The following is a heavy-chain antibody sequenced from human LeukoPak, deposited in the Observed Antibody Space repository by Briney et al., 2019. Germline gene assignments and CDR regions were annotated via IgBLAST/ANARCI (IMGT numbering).Heavy chain of an antibody. CDR2: IRGDGGDT. V-gene: IGHV3-74*01. Sequence: PGGSLRLSCAASRFSFSNSWMHWVRQTPGKGLEWVSSIRGDGGDTTYADSVKGRFTISRDNAKNTLYLQMNSLRAEDTALYHCARARDPLGGFDAFDIWGQGTMVTVSS. D-gene: IGHD3-10*01. J-gene: IGHJ3*02. CDR3: ARARDPLGGFDAFDI. CDR1: RFSFSNSW.